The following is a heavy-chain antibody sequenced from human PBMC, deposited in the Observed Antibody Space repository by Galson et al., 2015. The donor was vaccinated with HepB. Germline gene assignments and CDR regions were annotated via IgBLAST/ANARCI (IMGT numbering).Heavy chain of an antibody. CDR1: GGTFSTYA. CDR2: IIPIFGTA. CDR3: ATHYFESSAYFH. D-gene: IGHD3-22*01. V-gene: IGHV1-69*13. J-gene: IGHJ4*02. Sequence: SVKVSCKASGGTFSTYAISWVRQAHGQGLEWMGGIIPIFGTANYAQNFQGRVTITADESTSTAYMDLSSLRSEDTAVYYCATHYFESSAYFHWGQGTLVTVSS.